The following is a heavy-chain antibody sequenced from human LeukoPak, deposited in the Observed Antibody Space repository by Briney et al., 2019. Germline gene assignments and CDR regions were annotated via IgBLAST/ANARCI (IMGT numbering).Heavy chain of an antibody. CDR1: GGSISSYY. J-gene: IGHJ6*02. V-gene: IGHV4-59*08. D-gene: IGHD1-26*01. Sequence: SETLSLTCTVSGGSISSYYWSWIRQPPGKGLEWIGYIYYSGSTNYNPSLKSRVTISVDTSKNQFSLKLSSVTAADTAVYYCARHHYSGSYFDLILTTTTSYGMDVWGQGTTVTVSS. CDR2: IYYSGST. CDR3: ARHHYSGSYFDLILTTTTSYGMDV.